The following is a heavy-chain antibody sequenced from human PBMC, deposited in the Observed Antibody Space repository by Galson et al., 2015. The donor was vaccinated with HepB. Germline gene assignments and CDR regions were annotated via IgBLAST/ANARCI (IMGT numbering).Heavy chain of an antibody. CDR3: ARRGVGLLYGMDV. Sequence: SLRLSCAASGFTFSSYSMNWVRQAPGKGLEWVSSISSGSSYIYYADSVKGRFTISRDNAKNSLYLQMNSLRAEDTAVYYCARRGVGLLYGMDVWGQGTTVTVSS. V-gene: IGHV3-21*01. D-gene: IGHD5/OR15-5a*01. CDR2: ISSGSSYI. CDR1: GFTFSSYS. J-gene: IGHJ6*02.